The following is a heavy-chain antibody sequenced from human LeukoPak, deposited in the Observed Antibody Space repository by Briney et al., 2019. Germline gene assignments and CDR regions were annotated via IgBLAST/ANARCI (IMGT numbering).Heavy chain of an antibody. Sequence: ASVKVSCKASGYTFTGYYMHWVRQAPGQGLEWMGRINPNSGCTNYAQKFQGRVTMTRDTSISTAYMELSRLRSDDTAVYYCARDLKFGYSSSWYTYWGQGTLVTVSS. CDR3: ARDLKFGYSSSWYTY. V-gene: IGHV1-2*06. J-gene: IGHJ4*02. CDR2: INPNSGCT. D-gene: IGHD6-13*01. CDR1: GYTFTGYY.